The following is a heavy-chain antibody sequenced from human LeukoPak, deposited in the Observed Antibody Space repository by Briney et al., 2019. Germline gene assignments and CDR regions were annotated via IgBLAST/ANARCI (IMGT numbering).Heavy chain of an antibody. V-gene: IGHV3-23*01. CDR2: ISGSGGST. CDR3: AKCGAYYFDY. D-gene: IGHD2-21*01. Sequence: GESLKISCAASGFTFSSYAMSWVRQAPGKGLEWVSAISGSGGSTYYADSVKGRFTISRDNSKNTLYLQMNSLRAEDTAVYYCAKCGAYYFDYWGQGTLVTVSS. CDR1: GFTFSSYA. J-gene: IGHJ4*02.